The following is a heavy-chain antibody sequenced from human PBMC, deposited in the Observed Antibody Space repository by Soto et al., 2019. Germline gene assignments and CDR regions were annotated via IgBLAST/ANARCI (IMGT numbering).Heavy chain of an antibody. V-gene: IGHV4-61*01. D-gene: IGHD5-18*01. CDR3: AREKRGYSYGLDY. J-gene: IGHJ4*02. CDR2: IYYSGST. Sequence: SETLSLTCTFSGGSVISGSYYWSWIRQPPGKGLEWIGYIYYSGSTNYNPSLKSRVTISVDTSKNQFSLKLSSVTAADTAVYYCAREKRGYSYGLDYWGQGTLVTVSS. CDR1: GGSVISGSYY.